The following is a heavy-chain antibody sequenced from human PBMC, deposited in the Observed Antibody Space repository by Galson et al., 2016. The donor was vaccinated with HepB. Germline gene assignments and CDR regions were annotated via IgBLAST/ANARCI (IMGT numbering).Heavy chain of an antibody. J-gene: IGHJ3*02. D-gene: IGHD2-21*02. V-gene: IGHV3-23*01. CDR1: GFTFVTYA. CDR2: IDDNGHAGTT. Sequence: SLRLSCAASGFTFVTYAMTWVRQPPGKGLEWVSTIDDNGHAGTTHYADSVRGRFTISRDESNNQLYLLMDSLGAEDTALYFCAKYLAPGLHAFDIWGQGTTVTVSS. CDR3: AKYLAPGLHAFDI.